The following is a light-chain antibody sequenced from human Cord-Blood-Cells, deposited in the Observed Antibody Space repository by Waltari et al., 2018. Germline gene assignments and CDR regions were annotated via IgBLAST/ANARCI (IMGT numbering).Light chain of an antibody. Sequence: DIQMTQSPSSLSASVGDRVTITCQASQDISNYLNWYQQKPGKAPKLLIYDESNLETGVPSRFSGSGSGTDFTFTISSLQPEDIATYYCQQYDNLTFGGGTKVEIK. V-gene: IGKV1-33*01. CDR1: QDISNY. J-gene: IGKJ4*01. CDR3: QQYDNLT. CDR2: DES.